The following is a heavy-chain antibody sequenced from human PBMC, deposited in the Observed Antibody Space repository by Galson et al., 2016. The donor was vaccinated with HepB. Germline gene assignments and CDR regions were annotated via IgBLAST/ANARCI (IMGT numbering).Heavy chain of an antibody. J-gene: IGHJ4*02. D-gene: IGHD1-26*01. Sequence: SLRLSCAVSGLNVSDNYISWVRQAPGKGLECVSFTYHGGTTYYADSVKGRFTISRDNSKNTMYLQMSSLRVEDTAVYYCATSKVAYFDNWGQGALVTVSS. V-gene: IGHV3-66*01. CDR3: ATSKVAYFDN. CDR2: TYHGGTT. CDR1: GLNVSDNY.